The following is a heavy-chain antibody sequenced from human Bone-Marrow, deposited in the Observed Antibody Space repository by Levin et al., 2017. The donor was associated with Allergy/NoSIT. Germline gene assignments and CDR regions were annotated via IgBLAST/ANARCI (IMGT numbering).Heavy chain of an antibody. Sequence: GGSLRLSCAASGFTFSTYALSWVRQAPGKGLEWVSSISGSGHSTYYADSVKGRFTISKDNSRNTLYLQMNSLRAEDTAVYYCAKDHLSAAAGTVADYWGQGTLVTVSS. CDR3: AKDHLSAAAGTVADY. J-gene: IGHJ4*02. D-gene: IGHD6-13*01. V-gene: IGHV3-23*01. CDR2: ISGSGHST. CDR1: GFTFSTYA.